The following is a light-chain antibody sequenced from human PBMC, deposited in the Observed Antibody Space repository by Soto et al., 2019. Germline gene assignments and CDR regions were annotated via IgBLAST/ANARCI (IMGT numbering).Light chain of an antibody. V-gene: IGLV2-14*01. Sequence: QSALAQPASVSGSRGQSITISCTGTSSDVGGYNYVSWYQQHPGKAPKLMIYEVRNRPSGVSNRFSGSKSGNTASLTISGLQAEDEGDYFCSSYGSTSTRYVFGTGTKVTVL. CDR3: SSYGSTSTRYV. CDR2: EVR. J-gene: IGLJ1*01. CDR1: SSDVGGYNY.